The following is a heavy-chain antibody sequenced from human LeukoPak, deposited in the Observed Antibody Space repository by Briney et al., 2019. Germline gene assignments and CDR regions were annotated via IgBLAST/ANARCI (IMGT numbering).Heavy chain of an antibody. J-gene: IGHJ4*02. CDR2: ISGSGGST. V-gene: IGHV3-23*01. D-gene: IGHD5-18*01. Sequence: PGGSLRLSCAASGFTFSSYAMSWVRQAPGKGLEWVSAISGSGGSTYYADSVKGRFTISRDNSKNTLYLQMNSLRAEDTAMYYCASLDTAMVNGDYWGQGTLVTVSS. CDR3: ASLDTAMVNGDY. CDR1: GFTFSSYA.